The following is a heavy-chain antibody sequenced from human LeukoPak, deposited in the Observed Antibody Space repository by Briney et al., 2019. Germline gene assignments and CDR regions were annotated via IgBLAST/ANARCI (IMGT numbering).Heavy chain of an antibody. CDR1: GYTFTSYG. Sequence: ASVKVSCKASGYTFTSYGISWVRQAPGQGLEWMGWISAYNGNTNYAQKLQGRVTMTTDTSTSTAYMELRSLRSDDTAVYYCARDLRRTHQLLDFSWFDPWGQGTLVTVSS. J-gene: IGHJ5*02. CDR3: ARDLRRTHQLLDFSWFDP. D-gene: IGHD2-2*01. CDR2: ISAYNGNT. V-gene: IGHV1-18*01.